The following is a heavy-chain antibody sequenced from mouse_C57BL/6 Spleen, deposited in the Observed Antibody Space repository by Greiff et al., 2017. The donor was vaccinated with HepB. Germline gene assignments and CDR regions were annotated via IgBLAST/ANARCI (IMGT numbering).Heavy chain of an antibody. CDR1: GYSFTGYY. Sequence: EVQLQQSGPELVKPGASVKISCKASGYSFTGYYMHWVKQSSEKSLEWIGEINPSTGGTSNNQKFKGKATLTVDKSSSTAYMQIKSLTAEDSAVYDCARHYYGEGFAYWGQGSLVTVSA. CDR2: INPSTGGT. CDR3: ARHYYGEGFAY. D-gene: IGHD2-13*01. V-gene: IGHV1-43*01. J-gene: IGHJ3*01.